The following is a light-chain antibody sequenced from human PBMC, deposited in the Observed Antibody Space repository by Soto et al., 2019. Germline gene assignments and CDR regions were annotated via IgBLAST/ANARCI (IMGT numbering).Light chain of an antibody. CDR3: QAYDYSLTASV. Sequence: QSVLTQPPSVSGAPGQRVTISCTGNNSNLGAGYDVHWYQQLPGAAPKLVIFGNRNRPSGFPERFSGSKSGTSASLAITGLQAEDDADYYCQAYDYSLTASVFGGGTKLTVL. CDR1: NSNLGAGYD. V-gene: IGLV1-40*01. J-gene: IGLJ3*02. CDR2: GNR.